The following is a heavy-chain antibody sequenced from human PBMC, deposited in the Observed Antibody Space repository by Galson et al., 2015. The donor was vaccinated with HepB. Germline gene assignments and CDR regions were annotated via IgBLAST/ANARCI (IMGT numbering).Heavy chain of an antibody. V-gene: IGHV3-21*01. Sequence: SLRLSCAASGFTFSSYSMNWVRQAPGKGLEWVSSISSSSSYIYYADSVKGRFTISRDNAKNSLYLQMNSLRAEDTAVYYRAREYSGYDFLVYYYYYYMDVWGKGTMVTVSS. D-gene: IGHD5-12*01. CDR3: AREYSGYDFLVYYYYYYMDV. CDR2: ISSSSSYI. CDR1: GFTFSSYS. J-gene: IGHJ6*03.